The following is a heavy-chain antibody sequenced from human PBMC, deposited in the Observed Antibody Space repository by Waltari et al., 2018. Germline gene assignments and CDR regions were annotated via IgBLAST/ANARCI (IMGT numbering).Heavy chain of an antibody. V-gene: IGHV3-43*01. CDR2: ISWDGGST. Sequence: EVQLVESGGVVVQPGGSLRLSCAASGFTFDDYTMHWVRQAQGKGLEWVSLISWDGGSTYYADSVKGRFTISRDNSKNSLYLQMNSLRTEDTALYYCAKGAARVHVYYYGMDVWGQGTTVTVSS. J-gene: IGHJ6*02. D-gene: IGHD6-6*01. CDR1: GFTFDDYT. CDR3: AKGAARVHVYYYGMDV.